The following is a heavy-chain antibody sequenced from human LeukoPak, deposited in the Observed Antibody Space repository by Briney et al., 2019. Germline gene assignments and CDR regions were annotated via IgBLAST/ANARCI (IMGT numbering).Heavy chain of an antibody. V-gene: IGHV3-7*04. J-gene: IGHJ4*02. CDR3: ARGDAFSGDH. Sequence: GGSLRLSCAVSGFSFTNFWMSWVRQAPGRGLEWVANIHPEGNEKFHVESVKGRFTISRDNTRNLLFLQMNGLRVEDTAVYYCARGDAFSGDHWGQGTLVTVSS. CDR1: GFSFTNFW. CDR2: IHPEGNEK.